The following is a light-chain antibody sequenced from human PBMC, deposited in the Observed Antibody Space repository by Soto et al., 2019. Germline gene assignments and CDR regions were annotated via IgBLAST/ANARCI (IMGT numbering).Light chain of an antibody. CDR2: KAS. J-gene: IGKJ1*01. V-gene: IGKV1-5*03. Sequence: DIQMTQSPSTLSASVGDRVTITCRASQSISSWLAWYQQKPGKAPKLLIYKASSLESGVPSRFSGSGSGTEFTLTSSSLQTDDCAKYEGQQENSYPWTFGQGTKVEIK. CDR3: QQENSYPWT. CDR1: QSISSW.